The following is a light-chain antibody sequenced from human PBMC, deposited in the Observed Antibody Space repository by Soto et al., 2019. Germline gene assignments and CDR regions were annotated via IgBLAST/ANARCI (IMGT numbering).Light chain of an antibody. CDR1: QSVSSN. CDR3: QQYNNWPLT. Sequence: EIVITQSPATLSVFPGDRATLSCRVSQSVSSNLAWYQQKPGQAPRLLIYGASTRATGIPARFSGSGSGTEFTLTISSLQSEDFAVYYCQQYNNWPLTFGGGTKVDIK. J-gene: IGKJ4*01. CDR2: GAS. V-gene: IGKV3-15*01.